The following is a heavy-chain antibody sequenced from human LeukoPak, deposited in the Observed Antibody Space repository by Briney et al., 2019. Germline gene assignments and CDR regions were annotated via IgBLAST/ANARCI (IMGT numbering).Heavy chain of an antibody. Sequence: PGGSLRLSCAASGFTFSSYSMNWVRQAPGKGLEWVSSISSSSSYIYYADSVKGRFTISRDNAKNSLYLQMNSLRAEDTAVYYCARGGSYDFWSGYSGTYYFDYWGQGTLVTVSS. CDR2: ISSSSSYI. CDR1: GFTFSSYS. V-gene: IGHV3-21*01. CDR3: ARGGSYDFWSGYSGTYYFDY. J-gene: IGHJ4*02. D-gene: IGHD3-3*01.